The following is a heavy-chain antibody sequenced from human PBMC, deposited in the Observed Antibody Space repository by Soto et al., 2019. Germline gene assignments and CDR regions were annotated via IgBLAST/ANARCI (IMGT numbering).Heavy chain of an antibody. V-gene: IGHV1-69*02. D-gene: IGHD3-22*01. CDR2: IIPILGIA. CDR1: GGSFTNYI. J-gene: IGHJ4*02. CDR3: ARADYYDSSGLDY. Sequence: SVKVSCKASGGSFTNYIITWVRRAPGQGLEWMGRIIPILGIANYAQKFQGRVTITADKSTSTAYMELSSLRSEDTAVYYCARADYYDSSGLDYWGQGTLVTVSS.